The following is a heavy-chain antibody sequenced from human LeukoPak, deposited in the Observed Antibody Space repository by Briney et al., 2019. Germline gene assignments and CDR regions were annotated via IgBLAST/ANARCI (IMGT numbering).Heavy chain of an antibody. J-gene: IGHJ4*02. D-gene: IGHD5-18*01. CDR1: GFTVSSNY. Sequence: PGGSLRLSCAASGFTVSSNYMSWVRQAPGKGLEWVSVIYSGGSTYYADSVKGRFTISRDNSKNTLYLQMNSLRAEDTAVYYCARAPGRHSYGPYYFDYWGQGTLVTVSS. V-gene: IGHV3-53*01. CDR2: IYSGGST. CDR3: ARAPGRHSYGPYYFDY.